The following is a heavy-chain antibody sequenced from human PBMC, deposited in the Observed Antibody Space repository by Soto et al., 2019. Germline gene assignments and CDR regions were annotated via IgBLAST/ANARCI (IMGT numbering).Heavy chain of an antibody. CDR2: ISIEKGDT. V-gene: IGHV1-18*01. J-gene: IGHJ2*01. Sequence: QVQVVQSGAEVKKPGASVKVACKASGYSFDTFGMSWVRQAPVQGLEWMGWISIEKGDTNSAQKLQDRVTMTTDTSTSTAYMELRSLTCDDTAVYYCARCYCRVGSCFTCWHFDLWGRGTLVTVSS. CDR3: ARCYCRVGSCFTCWHFDL. CDR1: GYSFDTFG. D-gene: IGHD2-15*01.